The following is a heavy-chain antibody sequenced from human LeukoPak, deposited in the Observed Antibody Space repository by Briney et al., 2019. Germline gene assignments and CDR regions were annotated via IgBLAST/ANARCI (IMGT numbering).Heavy chain of an antibody. CDR1: GFTFSDYY. CDR2: ISNSGSTI. CDR3: ARLPYYDSSGYPYYFDY. J-gene: IGHJ4*02. D-gene: IGHD3-22*01. Sequence: GGSLRLSCAASGFTFSDYYMSWIRQAPGKGLEWVSYISNSGSTIYYADSVKGRFTVSRDNAKNSLYLQMNSLRAEDTAVYYCARLPYYDSSGYPYYFDYWGQGTLVTVSS. V-gene: IGHV3-11*01.